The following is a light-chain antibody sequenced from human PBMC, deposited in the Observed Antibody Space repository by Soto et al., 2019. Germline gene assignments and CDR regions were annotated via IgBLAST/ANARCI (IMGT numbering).Light chain of an antibody. J-gene: IGLJ2*01. CDR2: EVN. Sequence: QSVLTQPPSASGSPGQSVTISCTGTSSDVGAYNFVSWYQQHPGKAPKVMIYEVNKRPSGVPDRFSGSKSGNTASLTVSGLQAEDEADYYCSSYTSSSTLVVFGGGTKLTVL. CDR1: SSDVGAYNF. CDR3: SSYTSSSTLVV. V-gene: IGLV2-8*01.